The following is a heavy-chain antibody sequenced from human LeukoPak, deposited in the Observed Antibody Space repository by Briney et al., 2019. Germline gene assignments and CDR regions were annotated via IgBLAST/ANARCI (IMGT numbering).Heavy chain of an antibody. Sequence: PSETLSLTCTVSGDSVSSGYWTWIRQSPGKGLEWIGYISDSGVTDYNPSLKSRLTISVDSTNNKFSLNLHSVTAADTAAYYCAGRGHRYSRDWGQGILVTVSS. V-gene: IGHV4-4*09. J-gene: IGHJ1*01. D-gene: IGHD2-15*01. CDR2: ISDSGVT. CDR3: AGRGHRYSRD. CDR1: GDSVSSGY.